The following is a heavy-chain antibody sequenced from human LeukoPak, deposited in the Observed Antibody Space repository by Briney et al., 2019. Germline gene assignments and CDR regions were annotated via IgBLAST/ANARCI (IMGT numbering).Heavy chain of an antibody. CDR3: ARIKGRQRWLVEEYAFDI. Sequence: SGPTLVNPTENLTLTCTVSGFSLSNARMGVSWIRQPPGKALEWLAHIFSNDEKSYSTSLKSRLTISKDTSKSQVVLTMTNMDPVDTATYYCARIKGRQRWLVEEYAFDIWGQGTMVTVSS. D-gene: IGHD5-24*01. J-gene: IGHJ3*02. V-gene: IGHV2-26*01. CDR2: IFSNDEK. CDR1: GFSLSNARMG.